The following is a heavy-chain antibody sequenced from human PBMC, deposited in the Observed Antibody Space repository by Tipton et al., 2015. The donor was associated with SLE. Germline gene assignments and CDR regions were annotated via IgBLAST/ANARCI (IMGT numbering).Heavy chain of an antibody. CDR3: ARDTSPDSSSWYGGDY. D-gene: IGHD6-13*01. Sequence: SLRLSCAASGFTFSDYYMSWIRQAPGKGLEWVSYISSSGSTIYYADSVKGRFTISRDNAKNSLYLQMNSLRAEDTAVYYCARDTSPDSSSWYGGDYWGQGTMVTVSS. J-gene: IGHJ3*01. CDR1: GFTFSDYY. CDR2: ISSSGSTI. V-gene: IGHV3-11*04.